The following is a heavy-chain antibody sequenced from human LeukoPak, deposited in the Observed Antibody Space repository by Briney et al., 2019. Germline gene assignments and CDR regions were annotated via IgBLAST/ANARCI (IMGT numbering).Heavy chain of an antibody. J-gene: IGHJ6*03. CDR2: INPNSGGT. CDR3: ASLGPSASTSYSSSWYRRVDYYYYMDV. Sequence: VASVTVSCKASGYTFTGYYMHWVRQAPGQGLEWMGWINPNSGGTNYAQKFQGRVAMTRDTSISTAYMELSRLRSDDTAVYYCASLGPSASTSYSSSWYRRVDYYYYMDVWGKGTTVTVSS. D-gene: IGHD6-13*01. CDR1: GYTFTGYY. V-gene: IGHV1-2*02.